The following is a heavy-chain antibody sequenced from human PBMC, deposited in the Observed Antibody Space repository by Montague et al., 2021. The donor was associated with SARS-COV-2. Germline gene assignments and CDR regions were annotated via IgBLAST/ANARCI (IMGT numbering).Heavy chain of an antibody. J-gene: IGHJ6*02. CDR3: AKDRYIIVGATTTYYYYGMDV. D-gene: IGHD1-26*01. Sequence: SLRLSCAASGFTFSSYAMSWVRQAPGKGLEWVSAISGSGGSTYYADSVKGRFTISRDNSKNTLYLQMNSLRAEDTAVYYCAKDRYIIVGATTTYYYYGMDVWGQGTTVTVSS. CDR1: GFTFSSYA. CDR2: ISGSGGST. V-gene: IGHV3-23*01.